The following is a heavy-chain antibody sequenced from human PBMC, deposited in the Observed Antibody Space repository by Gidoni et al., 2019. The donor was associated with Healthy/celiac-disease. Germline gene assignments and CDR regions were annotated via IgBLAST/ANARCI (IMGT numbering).Heavy chain of an antibody. J-gene: IGHJ5*02. Sequence: ELHLVQSGAEVKKPGESLRISCKGSGYTFTSHWITWVRQMPGKGLEWMGRIDPSDSYTNYSPSFQGLVTISADKSISTAYLQWSSLKASDTAMYYCARGYCSSTTCYTSRDNWFDPWGQGTLVTVSS. CDR2: IDPSDSYT. D-gene: IGHD2-2*02. CDR3: ARGYCSSTTCYTSRDNWFDP. V-gene: IGHV5-10-1*01. CDR1: GYTFTSHW.